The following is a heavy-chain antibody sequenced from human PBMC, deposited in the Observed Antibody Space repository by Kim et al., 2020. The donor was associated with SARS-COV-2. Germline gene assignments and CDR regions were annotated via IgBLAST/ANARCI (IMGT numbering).Heavy chain of an antibody. J-gene: IGHJ4*02. CDR1: GFIFSDYA. CDR3: ARYGRNYGAVL. CDR2: TTRSGDGP. Sequence: GGSLRLSCAGSGFIFSDYAIHWVRRAPGKGLEYVSATTRSGDGPFYADSVEGRFTISRDNSKNTLYLQMNSLRLEDTSVYYCARYGRNYGAVLWGQGTLVIVPS. D-gene: IGHD3-16*01. V-gene: IGHV3-64*04.